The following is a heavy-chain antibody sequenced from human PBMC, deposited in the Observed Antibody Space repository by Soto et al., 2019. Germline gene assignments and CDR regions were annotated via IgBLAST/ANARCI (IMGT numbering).Heavy chain of an antibody. J-gene: IGHJ4*02. CDR2: INSDGSST. CDR1: GVTFSSYG. CDR3: AGRSGNYLNY. V-gene: IGHV3-74*02. Sequence: VQLVESGGGVVQPGRSLRLSCAASGVTFSSYGMHWVRQAPGKGLEWVSRINSDGSSTAYADSVQGRFTISRDNAKYTLYLQMNSLRAEDTAVYYCAGRSGNYLNYWGQGTLVAVSS. D-gene: IGHD1-26*01.